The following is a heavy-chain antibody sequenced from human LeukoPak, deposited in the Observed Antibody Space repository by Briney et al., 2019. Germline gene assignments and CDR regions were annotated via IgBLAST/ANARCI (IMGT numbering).Heavy chain of an antibody. J-gene: IGHJ4*02. CDR1: GYTFTGYY. V-gene: IGHV1-2*02. CDR3: ARPKLVAATPFDY. CDR2: INPNSGGT. D-gene: IGHD2-15*01. Sequence: ASVKVSCKASGYTFTGYYMHWVRRAPGQGLEWMGWINPNSGGTNYAQKFQGRVTMTRDTSISTAYMELSRLRSDDTAVYYCARPKLVAATPFDYWGQGTLVTVSS.